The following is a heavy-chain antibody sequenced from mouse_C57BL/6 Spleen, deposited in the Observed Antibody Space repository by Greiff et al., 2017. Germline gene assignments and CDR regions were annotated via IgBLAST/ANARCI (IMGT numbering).Heavy chain of an antibody. J-gene: IGHJ3*01. CDR2: IYPSDSET. CDR3: ARGSYDYDPWFAY. D-gene: IGHD2-4*01. V-gene: IGHV1-61*01. Sequence: VQLQQPGAELVRPGSSVKLSCKASGYTFTSYWMDWVKQRPGQGLEWIGNIYPSDSETHYNQKFQDKATLTVDKSASTAYMQLSSLTSEDSAVDNGARGSYDYDPWFAYWGKGTLVTVSA. CDR1: GYTFTSYW.